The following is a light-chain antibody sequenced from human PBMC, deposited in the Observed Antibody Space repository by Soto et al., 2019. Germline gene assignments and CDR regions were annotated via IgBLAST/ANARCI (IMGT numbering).Light chain of an antibody. CDR3: CSYAGSGTDNYV. CDR1: SSDIGTYNL. CDR2: EGI. V-gene: IGLV2-23*01. Sequence: QSVLTQPASVSGSPGQSITISCTGTSSDIGTYNLVSWYHHYPGKAPKLMIYEGIKRPSGVSNRFSGSKSGNTAFLTISGLQAEDEADYYCCSYAGSGTDNYVFGSGTKVTVL. J-gene: IGLJ1*01.